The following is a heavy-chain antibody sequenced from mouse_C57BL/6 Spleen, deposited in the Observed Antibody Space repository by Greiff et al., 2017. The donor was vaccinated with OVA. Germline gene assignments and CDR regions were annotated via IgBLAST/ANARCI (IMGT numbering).Heavy chain of an antibody. CDR3: ARPLITTVVATNAMDY. J-gene: IGHJ4*01. CDR2: IYPGDGDT. Sequence: QVQLKQSGPELVKPGASVKISCKASGYAFSSSWMNWVKQRPGKGLEWIGRIYPGDGDTNYNGKFKGKATLTADKSSSTAYMQLSSLTSEDSAVYFCARPLITTVVATNAMDYWGQGTSVTVSS. V-gene: IGHV1-82*01. CDR1: GYAFSSSW. D-gene: IGHD1-1*01.